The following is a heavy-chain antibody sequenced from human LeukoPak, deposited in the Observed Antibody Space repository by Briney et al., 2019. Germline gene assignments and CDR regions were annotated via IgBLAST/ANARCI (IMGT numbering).Heavy chain of an antibody. CDR1: GFTFSNYA. D-gene: IGHD3-22*01. CDR3: AKSSVSNNHAFDI. CDR2: VCGSGAAT. J-gene: IGHJ3*02. V-gene: IGHV3-23*01. Sequence: PGGSLRLSCAASGFTFSNYAMSWVRQAPGKGLEWVSVVCGSGAATYYADSVKGRFTISRDNSKNTLYLQMNSLRAEDTAVYYCAKSSVSNNHAFDIWGQGTMVTVSS.